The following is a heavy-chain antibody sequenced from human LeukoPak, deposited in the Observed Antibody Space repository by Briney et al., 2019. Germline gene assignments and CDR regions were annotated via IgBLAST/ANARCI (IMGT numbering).Heavy chain of an antibody. Sequence: GATVKISCKASGYTFTDYYMHWVQQAPGKGLEWMGRVDPEDGETIYAEKFQGRVTITADTSTDTAYMELSSLRSEDTAVYYCARGATVTTMYYFDYWGQGTLVTVSS. CDR2: VDPEDGET. D-gene: IGHD4-11*01. CDR1: GYTFTDYY. J-gene: IGHJ4*02. CDR3: ARGATVTTMYYFDY. V-gene: IGHV1-69-2*01.